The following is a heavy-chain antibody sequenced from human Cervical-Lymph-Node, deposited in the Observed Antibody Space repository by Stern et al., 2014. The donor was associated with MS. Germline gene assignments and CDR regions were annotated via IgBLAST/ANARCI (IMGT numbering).Heavy chain of an antibody. CDR2: IVPLFGKP. Sequence: VQLEEPGAEVKKPGSSVKVSCKASGGTFSNYATSWVRQAPGQGLEWMGGIVPLFGKPNYAQKFQGRVTIPADESTSTAYMDLSSLRSEDTAVYYCASPLTATSVPFGYYGMDVWGQGTTVTVS. D-gene: IGHD4-17*01. J-gene: IGHJ6*02. V-gene: IGHV1-69*01. CDR1: GGTFSNYA. CDR3: ASPLTATSVPFGYYGMDV.